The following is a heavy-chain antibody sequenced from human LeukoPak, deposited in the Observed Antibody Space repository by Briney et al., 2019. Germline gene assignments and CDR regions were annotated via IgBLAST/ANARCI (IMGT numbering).Heavy chain of an antibody. CDR3: VRDNDWAFHY. J-gene: IGHJ4*02. Sequence: GGSLRLPCAASGFTFSDYVMSWVRQAPGKGLEWVSYINHNDADSVKGRFTISRDTAKKTLYLQMNSLRDDDTALYYCVRDNDWAFHYWGQGTLVTVSS. D-gene: IGHD3-9*01. CDR1: GFTFSDYV. V-gene: IGHV3-69-1*01. CDR2: INH.